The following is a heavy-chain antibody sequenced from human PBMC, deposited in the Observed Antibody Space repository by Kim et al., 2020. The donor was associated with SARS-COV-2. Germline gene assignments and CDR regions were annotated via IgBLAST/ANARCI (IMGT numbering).Heavy chain of an antibody. J-gene: IGHJ5*02. V-gene: IGHV4-34*01. CDR3: ASMGSLDWSSGGFDP. CDR2: INHSGST. CDR1: GGSFSGYY. D-gene: IGHD3-9*01. Sequence: SETLSLTCAVYGGSFSGYYWSWIRQPPGKGLEWIGEINHSGSTNYNPSLKSRVTISVDTSKNQFSLKLSSVTAADTAVYYCASMGSLDWSSGGFDPWGQGTLVTVSS.